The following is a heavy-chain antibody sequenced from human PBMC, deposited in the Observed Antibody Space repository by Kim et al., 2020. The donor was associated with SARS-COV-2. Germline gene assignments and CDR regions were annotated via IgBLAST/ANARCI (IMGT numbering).Heavy chain of an antibody. J-gene: IGHJ5*02. V-gene: IGHV3-33*01. CDR3: ARGPEYYYDSSGYQDNWFDP. D-gene: IGHD3-22*01. Sequence: GGSLRLSCAASGFTFSSYGMHWVRQAPGKGLEWVAVIWYDGSNKYYADSVKGRFTISRDNSKNTLYLQMNSLRAEDTAVYYCARGPEYYYDSSGYQDNWFDPWGQGTLVTVSS. CDR2: IWYDGSNK. CDR1: GFTFSSYG.